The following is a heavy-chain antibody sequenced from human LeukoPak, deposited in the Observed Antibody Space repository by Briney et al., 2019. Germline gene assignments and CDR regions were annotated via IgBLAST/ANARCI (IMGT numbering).Heavy chain of an antibody. V-gene: IGHV4-34*01. D-gene: IGHD2-2*02. Sequence: SETLSRTCAVYGDSFSGYYWSWIRQPPGKGLEWIGEVNDRGNTNYNPSLKSRVTISVDTSKNQFSLKLSSVTAADTAVYYCARDVVPAAISGGWFDPWGQGTLVTVSS. J-gene: IGHJ5*02. CDR3: ARDVVPAAISGGWFDP. CDR1: GDSFSGYY. CDR2: VNDRGNT.